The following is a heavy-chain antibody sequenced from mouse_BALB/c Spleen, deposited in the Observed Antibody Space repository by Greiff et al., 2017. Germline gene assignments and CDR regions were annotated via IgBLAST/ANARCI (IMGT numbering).Heavy chain of an antibody. D-gene: IGHD2-14*01. J-gene: IGHJ4*01. CDR3: ARNRGVRYAMDY. Sequence: QVQLKESGPGLVAPSQSLSITCTVSGFSLTGYGVTWVRQPPGKGLEWLGMIWGDGSTDYNSALKSRLSISKDNSKSQVFLKMNSLQTDDTARYYYARNRGVRYAMDYWGQGTSVTVSS. CDR2: IWGDGST. V-gene: IGHV2-6-7*01. CDR1: GFSLTGYG.